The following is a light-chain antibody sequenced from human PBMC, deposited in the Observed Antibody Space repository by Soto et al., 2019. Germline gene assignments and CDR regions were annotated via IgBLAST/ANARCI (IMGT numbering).Light chain of an antibody. Sequence: QSALTQPASVSGSPGKSITISCTGTSSDVGGYKYVSWYQQHPDKAPKLIIFEVSNRPSGISSRFSGSKSGNTASLTISGLQAEDEADYYCASYSSTSVIFGRGTKLTVL. CDR2: EVS. J-gene: IGLJ2*01. CDR3: ASYSSTSVI. CDR1: SSDVGGYKY. V-gene: IGLV2-14*01.